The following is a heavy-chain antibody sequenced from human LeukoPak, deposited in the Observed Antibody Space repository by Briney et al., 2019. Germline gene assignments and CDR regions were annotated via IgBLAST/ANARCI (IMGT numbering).Heavy chain of an antibody. Sequence: SETLSLTCTVSGGSISSSSYYWGWIRQPPGKGLEWIGSIYYSGSTYYNPSLKSRVTISVDRSKNQFSLKLSSVTAADTAVYYCASSDAITPLIGVEGYYYYMDVWGKGTTVTVSS. CDR1: GGSISSSSYY. CDR2: IYYSGST. V-gene: IGHV4-39*07. J-gene: IGHJ6*03. CDR3: ASSDAITPLIGVEGYYYYMDV. D-gene: IGHD7-27*01.